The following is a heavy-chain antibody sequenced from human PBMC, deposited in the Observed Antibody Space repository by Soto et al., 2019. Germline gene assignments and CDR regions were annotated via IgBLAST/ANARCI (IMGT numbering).Heavy chain of an antibody. V-gene: IGHV3-30*18. CDR2: ISYDGTNE. Sequence: QVQLVQSGGGVVQPGTSLRLYCAASGFSFSTYGMHWVRQAPGKGLEWVATISYDGTNEYHADSAKGRFTVSRDNSKNTLHLQMNSLRPEATAVYYCAKDSSVVAAGSGGWFDPWGQGSLVIVSS. CDR3: AKDSSVVAAGSGGWFDP. J-gene: IGHJ5*02. CDR1: GFSFSTYG. D-gene: IGHD6-13*01.